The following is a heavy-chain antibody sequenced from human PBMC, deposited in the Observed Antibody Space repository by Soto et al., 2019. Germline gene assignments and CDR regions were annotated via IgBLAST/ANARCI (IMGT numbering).Heavy chain of an antibody. CDR1: GYTFTSYY. CDR2: INPSGGST. Sequence: GASVKVSCKASGYTFTSYYMHWVRQAPGQGLEWMGIINPSGGSTSYAQKFHGRVTMTRDTSTSTVYMELSSLRSEDTAVYYCARVLQQVVQYYYYYGMDVWGQGTTVTV. J-gene: IGHJ6*02. CDR3: ARVLQQVVQYYYYYGMDV. D-gene: IGHD6-13*01. V-gene: IGHV1-46*03.